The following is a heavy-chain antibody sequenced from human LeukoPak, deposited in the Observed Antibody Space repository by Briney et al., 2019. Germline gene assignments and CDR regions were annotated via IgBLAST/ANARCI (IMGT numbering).Heavy chain of an antibody. CDR3: ARTGSWYYYFDY. D-gene: IGHD6-13*01. CDR2: IYYSGDT. V-gene: IGHV4-59*01. J-gene: IGHJ4*02. CDR1: GDSISTYY. Sequence: SETLSLTCTVSGDSISTYYWTWVRQPPGKGLEWIGYIYYSGDTNYNPSLKSRVTISVDTSKNQFSLKLSSVTAADTAVYYCARTGSWYYYFDYWGQGNMVTVSS.